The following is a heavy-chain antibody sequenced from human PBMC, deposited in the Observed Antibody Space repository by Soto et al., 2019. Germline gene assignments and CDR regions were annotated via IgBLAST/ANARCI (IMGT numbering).Heavy chain of an antibody. CDR2: ISYDGSNK. V-gene: IGHV3-30*18. Sequence: GGSLRLSCAASGFTFSNYGMHWVRQAPGKGLEWVAVISYDGSNKYYADSVKGRFTISRDNSKNTLYLQMNSLRVEDTAVYYCAKVVYCGGDCYYYGMDVWGQGTTVTVSS. CDR1: GFTFSNYG. CDR3: AKVVYCGGDCYYYGMDV. D-gene: IGHD2-21*01. J-gene: IGHJ6*02.